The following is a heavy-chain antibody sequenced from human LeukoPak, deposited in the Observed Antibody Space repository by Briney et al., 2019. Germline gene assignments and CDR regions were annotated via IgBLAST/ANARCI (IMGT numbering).Heavy chain of an antibody. D-gene: IGHD3-22*01. CDR2: IYSGGST. CDR3: ARATRHHYDSSGYYGY. Sequence: GGSLRLPCAASGFTVSSNYMSWVRQAPGKGLEWVSVIYSGGSTYYADSVKGRFTISRDNSKNTLYLQMNSLRAEDTAVYYCARATRHHYDSSGYYGYWGQGTLVTVSS. V-gene: IGHV3-66*02. J-gene: IGHJ4*02. CDR1: GFTVSSNY.